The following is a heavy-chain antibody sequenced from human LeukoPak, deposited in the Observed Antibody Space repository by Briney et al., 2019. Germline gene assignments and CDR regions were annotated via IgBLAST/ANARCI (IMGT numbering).Heavy chain of an antibody. J-gene: IGHJ4*02. Sequence: SVKVSCKASGGTFSSYAISWVRQAPRQGLEWMGRIIPIFGTANYAQKFQGRVTITTDESTSTAYMELSSLRSEDTAVYYCAISYYDILTGFDYWGQGTLVTVSS. CDR2: IIPIFGTA. CDR1: GGTFSSYA. D-gene: IGHD3-9*01. V-gene: IGHV1-69*05. CDR3: AISYYDILTGFDY.